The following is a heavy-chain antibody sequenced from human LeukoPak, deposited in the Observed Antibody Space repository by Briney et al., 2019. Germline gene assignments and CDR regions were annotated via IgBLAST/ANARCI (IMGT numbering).Heavy chain of an antibody. CDR3: AREGHYDSNGYYYDYSDFDY. J-gene: IGHJ4*02. Sequence: PSETLSLTCTVSGGSISSYYWSWIRQPAGKGLEWIGRIYTSGSTNYNPSLKSRVTMSVDTSKNQFSLKLSSVTAADTAVYYCAREGHYDSNGYYYDYSDFDYWGQGTLVTVSS. V-gene: IGHV4-4*07. CDR1: GGSISSYY. D-gene: IGHD3-22*01. CDR2: IYTSGST.